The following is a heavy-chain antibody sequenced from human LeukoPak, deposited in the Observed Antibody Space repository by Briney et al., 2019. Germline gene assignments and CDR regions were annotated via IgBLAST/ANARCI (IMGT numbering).Heavy chain of an antibody. J-gene: IGHJ4*02. V-gene: IGHV3-30-3*01. CDR2: ISYDGTNE. CDR3: ARPIDNGSGSYYFPY. D-gene: IGHD3-10*01. Sequence: PGGSLRLSCAASGFSFHYYAMHWVRQAPGKGLEWVAVISYDGTNEYYADSVKGRLTISRGNSKNTLYMQMNSLRPEDTAVYYCARPIDNGSGSYYFPYWGQGTLVTVSS. CDR1: GFSFHYYA.